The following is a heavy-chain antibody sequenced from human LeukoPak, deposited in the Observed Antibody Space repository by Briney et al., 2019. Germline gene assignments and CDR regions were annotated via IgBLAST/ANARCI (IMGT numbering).Heavy chain of an antibody. Sequence: GASVKVSCKASGYTFTSYYMHWVRQAPGQGLEWMGIINPSGGSTSYAQKFQGRVTMTRDTSTSTVYMELSSLRSEDTAVYYCARDKNDFWSGCYPRQYYYYGMDVWGQGTTVTVSS. CDR1: GYTFTSYY. D-gene: IGHD3-3*01. V-gene: IGHV1-46*01. CDR3: ARDKNDFWSGCYPRQYYYYGMDV. CDR2: INPSGGST. J-gene: IGHJ6*02.